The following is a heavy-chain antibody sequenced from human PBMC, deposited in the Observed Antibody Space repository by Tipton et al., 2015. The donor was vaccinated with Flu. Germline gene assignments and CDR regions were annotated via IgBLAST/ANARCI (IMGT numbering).Heavy chain of an antibody. CDR2: ISHSGRT. Sequence: TLSLTCSVSGDSIGINYYWGWIRQPPGKGLEWIGCISHSGRTYYNPSLKSRVTISVDTAKNQFSQRLSSVTAADTAVYYCARSTYYYGSGSSDYWGQGTLVTVSS. CDR1: GDSIGINYY. D-gene: IGHD3-10*01. CDR3: ARSTYYYGSGSSDY. V-gene: IGHV4-38-2*01. J-gene: IGHJ4*02.